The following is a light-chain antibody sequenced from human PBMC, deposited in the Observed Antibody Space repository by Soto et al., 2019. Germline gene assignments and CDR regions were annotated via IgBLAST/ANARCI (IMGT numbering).Light chain of an antibody. CDR3: SSDAGSNNLV. J-gene: IGLJ2*01. V-gene: IGLV2-8*01. CDR1: SSDVGNSNH. CDR2: AVN. Sequence: QFALTQPPSASGSPGQSVTISCTGTSSDVGNSNHVSWYQQLPGKAPKLMIYAVNKRPSGVPDRFSGSKSGNTASLTVSGLHLEDEADYYCSSDAGSNNLVFGGGTKLTVL.